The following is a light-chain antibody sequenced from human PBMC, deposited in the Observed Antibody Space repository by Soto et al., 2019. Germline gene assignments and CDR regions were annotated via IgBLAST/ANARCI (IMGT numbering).Light chain of an antibody. Sequence: SVLTPPASVSGSPGQSITISCTGTSSDVGGYNYVSWYQQYPGKAPKLMIYDVGNRPSGVSNRFSGSKSGNTASLTISGLQAEDEADYYCSSYTISNTLGFGSGTKVTVL. CDR1: SSDVGGYNY. J-gene: IGLJ1*01. CDR3: SSYTISNTLG. V-gene: IGLV2-14*01. CDR2: DVG.